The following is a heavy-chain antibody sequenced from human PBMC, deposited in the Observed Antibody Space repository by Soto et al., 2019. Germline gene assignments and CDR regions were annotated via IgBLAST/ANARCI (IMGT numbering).Heavy chain of an antibody. CDR3: ARTKWLRLHYFDY. D-gene: IGHD5-12*01. Sequence: SETLSLTCAVYGGSFSGYYWSWIRQPPGKGLEWIGEINHSGSTNYNPSLKSRVTISVDTSKNQFSLKLSSVTAADTAVYYCARTKWLRLHYFDYWGQGTLVTVSS. J-gene: IGHJ4*02. V-gene: IGHV4-34*01. CDR2: INHSGST. CDR1: GGSFSGYY.